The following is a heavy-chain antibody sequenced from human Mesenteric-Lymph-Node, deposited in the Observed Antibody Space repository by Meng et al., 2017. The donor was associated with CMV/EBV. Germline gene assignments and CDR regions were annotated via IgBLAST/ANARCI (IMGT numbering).Heavy chain of an antibody. J-gene: IGHJ4*02. V-gene: IGHV3-30*02. Sequence: GGSLRLSCAASGFSLSRSGMHWVRQAPGKGLEWVSFLPDDGTKEYYADSVRDRFTISRDNSKNTLYLQMNSLTTEDTAVYFCAKDRHPTSGWYFDHWGQGTLVTVSS. CDR1: GFSLSRSG. CDR3: AKDRHPTSGWYFDH. D-gene: IGHD6-19*01. CDR2: LPDDGTKE.